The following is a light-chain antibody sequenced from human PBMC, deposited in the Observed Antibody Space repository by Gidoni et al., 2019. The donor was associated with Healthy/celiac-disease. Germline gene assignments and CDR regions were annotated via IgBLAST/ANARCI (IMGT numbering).Light chain of an antibody. V-gene: IGKV3-15*01. J-gene: IGKJ3*01. CDR2: GAS. CDR3: QQFDSWPLA. Sequence: DIVMTQSPATLSASPGEGATLSCRASQSVSPNVAWYQQQRGQAPRLILSGASSRPPGISARFSGSGSGTEFSLSISSLESEDFAVYYCQQFDSWPLAFGPGTTVD. CDR1: QSVSPN.